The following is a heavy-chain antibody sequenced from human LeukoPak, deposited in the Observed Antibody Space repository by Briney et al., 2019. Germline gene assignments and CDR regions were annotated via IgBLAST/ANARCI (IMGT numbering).Heavy chain of an antibody. CDR2: IKQDGSEK. CDR1: GFTFSNYW. J-gene: IGHJ4*02. CDR3: ARVGPTTGTTGFDY. Sequence: GGSLRLSCAASGFTFSNYWMSWVRQAPGKGLEWVANIKQDGSEKYYVDSMKGRFTISRDNAKNSLYLQMNSLRAEDTAVYYCARVGPTTGTTGFDYWGQGTLVTVSS. D-gene: IGHD1-1*01. V-gene: IGHV3-7*01.